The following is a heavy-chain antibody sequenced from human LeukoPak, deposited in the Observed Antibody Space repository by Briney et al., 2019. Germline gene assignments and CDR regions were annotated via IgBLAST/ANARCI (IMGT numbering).Heavy chain of an antibody. V-gene: IGHV4-31*03. CDR2: IYYSGST. J-gene: IGHJ4*02. CDR3: ARHGLHYDILTGYYIDDSRYYFDY. Sequence: SQTLSLTCTVSGGSISSGGYYWSWIRQHPGKGLEWIGYIYYSGSTYYNPSLKSRVTISVDTSKNQFSLKLSSVTAADTAVYYCARHGLHYDILTGYYIDDSRYYFDYWGQGTLVTVSS. D-gene: IGHD3-9*01. CDR1: GGSISSGGYY.